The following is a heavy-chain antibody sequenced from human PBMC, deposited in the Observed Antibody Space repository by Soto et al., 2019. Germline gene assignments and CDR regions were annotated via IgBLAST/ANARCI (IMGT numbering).Heavy chain of an antibody. V-gene: IGHV1-46*01. CDR3: ARSQGSAWIQLWDSSGSSHYFDY. D-gene: IGHD5-18*01. CDR2: INPSGGST. J-gene: IGHJ4*02. CDR1: GYTFTSYY. Sequence: SVKVSCKASGYTFTSYYMHWVRQAPGQGLEWMGIINPSGGSTSYAQKFQGRVTMTRDTSTSTVYMELSSLRSEDTAVYYCARSQGSAWIQLWDSSGSSHYFDYWGQGTLVTVSS.